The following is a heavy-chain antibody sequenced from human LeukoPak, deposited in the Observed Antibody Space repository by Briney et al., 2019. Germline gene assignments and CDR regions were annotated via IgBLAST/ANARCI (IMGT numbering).Heavy chain of an antibody. CDR1: GGSISSYY. CDR2: IYTSGST. CDR3: ARDVHIIVATIPDDNRAWFDP. V-gene: IGHV4-4*07. Sequence: PSETLSLTCTVSGGSISSYYWSWIRQPAGKGLEWIGRIYTSGSTNYNPSLKSRVTMSVDTSKNQFSLKLSSVTAADTAVYYCARDVHIIVATIPDDNRAWFDPWGQGTLVTVSS. J-gene: IGHJ5*02. D-gene: IGHD5-12*01.